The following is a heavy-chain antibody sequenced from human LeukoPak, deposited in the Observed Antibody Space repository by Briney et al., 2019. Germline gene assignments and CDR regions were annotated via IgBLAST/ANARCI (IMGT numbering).Heavy chain of an antibody. CDR2: IKQDGSDK. D-gene: IGHD2-21*01. CDR1: GFTFSSYW. CDR3: AREGLWVGPDSGKTRHPYWEI. Sequence: GGSLRLSCAASGFTFSSYWMSWVRQAPGKGLQWVANIKQDGSDKYYVDSVKGRFTISRDNAKNSMNLQMSSLRAEDTAVYYCAREGLWVGPDSGKTRHPYWEIWGQGTMVTVSS. V-gene: IGHV3-7*04. J-gene: IGHJ3*02.